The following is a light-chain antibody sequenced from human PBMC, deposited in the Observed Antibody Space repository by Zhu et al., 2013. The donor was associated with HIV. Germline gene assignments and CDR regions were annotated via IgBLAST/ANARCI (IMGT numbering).Light chain of an antibody. J-gene: IGKJ1*01. V-gene: IGKV1-6*01. CDR3: LQDYNYPPT. CDR2: GAS. CDR1: QRISTF. Sequence: IQLTQSPSFLSASVGDRVTVTCRASQRISTFLAWYQQKPGKAPQLLIYGASTLEGGVPSRFSGSGSGTDFTLTIRSLQPEDFATYYCLQDYNYPPTFGQGTKVEVK.